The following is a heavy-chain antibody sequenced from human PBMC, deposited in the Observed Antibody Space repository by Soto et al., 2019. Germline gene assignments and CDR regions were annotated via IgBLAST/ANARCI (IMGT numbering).Heavy chain of an antibody. CDR1: GFTFSNYW. D-gene: IGHD2-15*01. J-gene: IGHJ4*02. CDR2: INIDGSST. CDR3: VGGYLGYSGLY. Sequence: PVGSLRLSCAASGFTFSNYWMHWVRQAPGKGLVWVSRINIDGSSTNYADSVKGRFTISRDNAKNTLYLQMNSLRDDDTAVYYCVGGYLGYSGLYWGQGTLVTVSS. V-gene: IGHV3-74*01.